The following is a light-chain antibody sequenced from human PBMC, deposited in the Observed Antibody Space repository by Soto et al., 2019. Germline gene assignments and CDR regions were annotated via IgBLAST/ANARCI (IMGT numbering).Light chain of an antibody. J-gene: IGKJ2*01. CDR2: GAS. CDR1: HSIANYY. Sequence: IVLTQSPGTLSLSPGEGATLSCRASHSIANYYLAWYQHKPGLAPRLIIYGASNSASGTPDRFSGGGSGTDFTLTISRLEPEDFAVYYFQQYGSSSFTFGQGTTLEIK. CDR3: QQYGSSSFT. V-gene: IGKV3-20*01.